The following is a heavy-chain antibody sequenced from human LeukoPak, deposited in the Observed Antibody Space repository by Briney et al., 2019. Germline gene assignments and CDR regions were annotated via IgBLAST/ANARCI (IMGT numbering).Heavy chain of an antibody. V-gene: IGHV4-4*07. CDR1: GGSISSYY. CDR2: IYTSGST. Sequence: SETLSLTCTVSGGSISSYYWSWIRQPAGKGLEWIGRIYTSGSTNYNPSLKSRVTMSVDTSKNQSSLKLSSVTAADTAVYYCARSPLGANYYYYYMDVWGKGTTVTVSS. J-gene: IGHJ6*03. CDR3: ARSPLGANYYYYYMDV. D-gene: IGHD4/OR15-4a*01.